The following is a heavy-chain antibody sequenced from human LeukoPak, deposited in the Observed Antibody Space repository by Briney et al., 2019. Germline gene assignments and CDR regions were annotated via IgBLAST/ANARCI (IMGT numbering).Heavy chain of an antibody. J-gene: IGHJ4*02. CDR2: IIPIFGTA. D-gene: IGHD1-26*01. Sequence: EASVKVSCKASGGTFSSYAISWVRQAPGQGIEWMGGIIPIFGTANYAQKFQGRVTITTDESTSTAYMELSSLRSEDTAVYYCARRSLYSGTFDYWGQGTLVTVSS. V-gene: IGHV1-69*05. CDR1: GGTFSSYA. CDR3: ARRSLYSGTFDY.